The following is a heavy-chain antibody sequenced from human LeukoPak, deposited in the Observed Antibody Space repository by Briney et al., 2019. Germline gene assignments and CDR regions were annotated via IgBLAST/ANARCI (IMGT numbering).Heavy chain of an antibody. V-gene: IGHV3-48*04. CDR1: GFTFSSYS. Sequence: PGGSLRLSCAASGFTFSSYSMNWVRQAPGKGLEWVSYISSSSSTIYYADSVKGRFTISRDNAKNSLYLQMNSLRVEDTAVYYCARDVHSWIRTFGMDVWGQGTTVTVSS. D-gene: IGHD5-18*01. CDR2: ISSSSSTI. CDR3: ARDVHSWIRTFGMDV. J-gene: IGHJ6*02.